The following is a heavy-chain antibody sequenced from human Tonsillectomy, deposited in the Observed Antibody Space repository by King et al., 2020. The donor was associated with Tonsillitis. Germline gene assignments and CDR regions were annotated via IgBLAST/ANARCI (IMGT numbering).Heavy chain of an antibody. CDR2: IIPIFGAT. V-gene: IGHV1-69*01. D-gene: IGHD2-15*01. J-gene: IGHJ6*02. CDR1: GGTFNNYG. Sequence: QLVQSGAEVKKPGSSLKVSCKASGGTFNNYGISWVRQAPGQGLECMGGIIPIFGATNYAQKFQGRVTITAEESTRTAHMELSSLRSDDTAVYYCARRGIINYGMDVWGQGTTVIVSS. CDR3: ARRGIINYGMDV.